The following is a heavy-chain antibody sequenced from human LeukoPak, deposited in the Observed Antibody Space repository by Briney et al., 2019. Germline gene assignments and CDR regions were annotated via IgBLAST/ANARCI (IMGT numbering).Heavy chain of an antibody. CDR3: ARDVYYGMDV. CDR1: YITFPSYR. CDR2: ISGGSTYI. Sequence: GGSLRLSCEAKYITFPSYRMNWVRQAPGKGLEWVSSISGGSTYIDYADSVKGRFTIFRDNAKNSLYLQMNSLRAEDTAVYYCARDVYYGMDVWGQGTTVTVSS. J-gene: IGHJ6*02. V-gene: IGHV3-21*01.